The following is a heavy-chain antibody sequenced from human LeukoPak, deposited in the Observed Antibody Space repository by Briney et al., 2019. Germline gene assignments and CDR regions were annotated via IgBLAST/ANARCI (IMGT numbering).Heavy chain of an antibody. CDR1: GGSISSGGYY. CDR3: AREPARGAFDI. V-gene: IGHV4-30-2*01. Sequence: PSETLSLTCTVSGGSISSGGYYWSWIRQPPGKGLEWIGYIYHSGSTYYNTSLKSRVTISVDRSKNQFSLKLSSVTAADTAVYYCAREPARGAFDIWGQGTMATVSS. D-gene: IGHD6-25*01. CDR2: IYHSGST. J-gene: IGHJ3*02.